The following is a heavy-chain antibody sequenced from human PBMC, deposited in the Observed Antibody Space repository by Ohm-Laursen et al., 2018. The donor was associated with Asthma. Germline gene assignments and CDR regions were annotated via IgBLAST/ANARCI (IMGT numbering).Heavy chain of an antibody. J-gene: IGHJ4*02. D-gene: IGHD1-7*01. Sequence: SSVKVSCKASGGTFSSYAISWVRQAPGQGLEWMGGIIPIFGTANYAQKFQGRVTITADESTSTAYMELSSLRSEDTAVYYCASLRAYNWNYRGQDIEDYWGQGTLVTVSS. CDR2: IIPIFGTA. CDR1: GGTFSSYA. V-gene: IGHV1-69*01. CDR3: ASLRAYNWNYRGQDIEDY.